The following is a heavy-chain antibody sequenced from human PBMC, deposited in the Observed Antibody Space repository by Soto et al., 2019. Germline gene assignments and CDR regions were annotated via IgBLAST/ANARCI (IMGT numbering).Heavy chain of an antibody. CDR3: ARDFTQVGPLDF. V-gene: IGHV3-33*01. J-gene: IGHJ4*02. CDR2: IRYDGTEK. CDR1: GFIFSRFA. D-gene: IGHD1-26*01. Sequence: LRLSCAASGFIFSRFALHWVRQAPGKGLEWVAVIRYDGTEKYNGDSVKGRFTISRDNSKNTVYLEMTSLKAEDTAVYYCARDFTQVGPLDFWGQGTLVTVSS.